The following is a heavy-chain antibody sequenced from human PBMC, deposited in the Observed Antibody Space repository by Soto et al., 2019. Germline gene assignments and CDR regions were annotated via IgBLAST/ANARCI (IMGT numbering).Heavy chain of an antibody. D-gene: IGHD3-22*01. V-gene: IGHV1-18*01. CDR3: GKDRDSNRWPSRDV. J-gene: IGHJ6*02. CDR2: ISPNSGNT. CDR1: GYTFTRNG. Sequence: QVHLVQSGAEVKKPGASVNVSCKTSGYTFTRNGISWVRQAPGQGLEWMGWISPNSGNTRYAQKLQDRVIMTTDTATSTAYMELRSRRSDDTAVYDCGKDRDSNRWPSRDVWGPGTTVTVTS.